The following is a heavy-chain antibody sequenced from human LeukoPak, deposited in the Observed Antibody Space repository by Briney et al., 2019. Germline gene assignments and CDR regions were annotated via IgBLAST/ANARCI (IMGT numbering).Heavy chain of an antibody. D-gene: IGHD3-16*01. V-gene: IGHV5-51*01. CDR2: IYPGDSNS. CDR1: GYSFTIYW. Sequence: GESLKISCKGSGYSFTIYWVAWVRQMPGKGLEWMAIIYPGDSNSRYSPSFQGQVTISADKSISTAYLQWSSLEASDTAMYYCATARGGNLYWNFDYSGQGTLVTVSS. J-gene: IGHJ4*02. CDR3: ATARGGNLYWNFDY.